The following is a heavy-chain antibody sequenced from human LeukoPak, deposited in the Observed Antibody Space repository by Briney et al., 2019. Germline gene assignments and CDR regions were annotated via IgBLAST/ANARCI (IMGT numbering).Heavy chain of an antibody. CDR1: GGSFSGYY. CDR2: INHSGST. J-gene: IGHJ3*02. Sequence: SETLSLTCAVYGGSFSGYYWSWIRQPPGKGLEWIGEINHSGSTNYNPSLKSRVTISVDTSKNQFSLKLSSVTAADTAVYYCASIQLGRRDAFDIWGQGTMVTVSS. CDR3: ASIQLGRRDAFDI. V-gene: IGHV4-34*01. D-gene: IGHD5-18*01.